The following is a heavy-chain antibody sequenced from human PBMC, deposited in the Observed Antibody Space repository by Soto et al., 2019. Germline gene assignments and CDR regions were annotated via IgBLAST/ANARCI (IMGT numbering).Heavy chain of an antibody. J-gene: IGHJ2*01. CDR1: GGSISSGGYY. CDR2: IYYSGST. V-gene: IGHV4-31*03. D-gene: IGHD3-22*01. CDR3: ARDGRGYYYDSSGYRPQNWYFDL. Sequence: QVQLQESGPGLVKPSQTLSLTCTVSGGSISSGGYYWSWIRRHPGKGLEWIGYIYYSGSTYYNPSLKSRVTISVDTSKNQFSLKLSSVTAADTAVYYCARDGRGYYYDSSGYRPQNWYFDLWGRGTLVTVSS.